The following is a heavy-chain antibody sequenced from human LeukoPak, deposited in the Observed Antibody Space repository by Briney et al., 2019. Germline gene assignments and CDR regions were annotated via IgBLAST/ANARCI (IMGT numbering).Heavy chain of an antibody. CDR2: IYYSGNT. V-gene: IGHV4-39*01. D-gene: IGHD3-22*01. Sequence: SETLSLTCTVSGGSLSSSSSYWGWIRQPPGKGLEWIGSIYYSGNTYYNPSLKSRVSISVDTSQNQFSLKLSSVTAADTAVYYCARGPPYYDRSGYYFISDYWGQGTLVTVSS. J-gene: IGHJ4*02. CDR3: ARGPPYYDRSGYYFISDY. CDR1: GGSLSSSSSY.